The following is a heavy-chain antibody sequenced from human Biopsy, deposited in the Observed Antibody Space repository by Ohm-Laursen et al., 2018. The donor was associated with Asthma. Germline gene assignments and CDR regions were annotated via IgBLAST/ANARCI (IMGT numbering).Heavy chain of an antibody. V-gene: IGHV1-69*13. D-gene: IGHD2-2*01. CDR1: GGTFNTYV. J-gene: IGHJ4*02. CDR2: INSVVGTT. Sequence: SVTVSCKSLGGTFNTYVIGWARLAPGQWIEWMGGINSVVGTTTYPQKFQDRVTINADDSTSTVYMELSSLRSEDTAVYYCARKAGSCISRTCYSLDFWGQGTLVTVSS. CDR3: ARKAGSCISRTCYSLDF.